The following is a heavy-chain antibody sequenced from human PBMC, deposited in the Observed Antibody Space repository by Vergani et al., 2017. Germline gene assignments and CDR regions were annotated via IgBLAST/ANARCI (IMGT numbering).Heavy chain of an antibody. V-gene: IGHV1-69*19. CDR2: IIPIFGTA. CDR1: GGTFSSYA. CDR3: AGSIAAAGSGKYYFDY. D-gene: IGHD6-13*01. J-gene: IGHJ4*02. Sequence: QVQLVQSGAEVKKPGSSVKVSCKASGGTFSSYAISWVRQAPGQGLEWMGGIIPIFGTANYAQKFQGRATITADESTSTAYMEMSSLRSEETAVYYCAGSIAAAGSGKYYFDYWGQGTLVAVSS.